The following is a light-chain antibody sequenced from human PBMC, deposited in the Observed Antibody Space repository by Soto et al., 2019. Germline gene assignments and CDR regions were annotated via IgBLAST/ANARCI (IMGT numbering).Light chain of an antibody. CDR3: GAWDSSLNVYV. J-gene: IGLJ1*01. V-gene: IGLV1-51*01. CDR2: DNS. Sequence: QAVVTQPPSVSAAPGQKIIISCSGSRSNLGTYYVSWYHQLPGTAPKVVIYDNSRRPSGIPDRFSGSKSGTSATLAITGLQTGDEGNYSCGAWDSSLNVYVFGGGTKVTVL. CDR1: RSNLGTYY.